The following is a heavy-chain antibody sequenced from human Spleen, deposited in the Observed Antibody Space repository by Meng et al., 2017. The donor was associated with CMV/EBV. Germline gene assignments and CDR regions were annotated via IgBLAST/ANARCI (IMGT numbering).Heavy chain of an antibody. CDR2: IYHTGST. D-gene: IGHD3-3*01. Sequence: GASIRTGGYYWGWVRQHPGQGLEWIGYIYHTGSTYYNPSLKSRVSISLDTSKNQFSLKLNSVSAADTAVYYCARVSYDFWSGAFDYWGQGTLVTVSS. J-gene: IGHJ4*02. CDR3: ARVSYDFWSGAFDY. V-gene: IGHV4-31*02. CDR1: GASIRTGGYY.